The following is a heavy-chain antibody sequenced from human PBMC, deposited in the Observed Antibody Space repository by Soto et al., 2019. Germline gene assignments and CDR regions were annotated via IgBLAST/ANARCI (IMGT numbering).Heavy chain of an antibody. J-gene: IGHJ4*02. CDR3: AKDGVIVVVPAAMSDY. CDR2: ISGSGGSK. V-gene: IGHV3-23*01. CDR1: GFTFSSYA. Sequence: GGSLRLSCAASGFTFSSYAMSWVRQAPGKGLEWVSAISGSGGSKYYADSVKGRFTISRDNSKNTLYLQMNSLRAEDTAVYYCAKDGVIVVVPAAMSDYWGQGTLVTVSS. D-gene: IGHD2-2*01.